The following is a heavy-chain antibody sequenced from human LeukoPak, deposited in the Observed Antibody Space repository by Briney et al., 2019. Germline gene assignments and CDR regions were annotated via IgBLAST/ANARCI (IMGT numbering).Heavy chain of an antibody. J-gene: IGHJ4*02. V-gene: IGHV3-15*01. CDR2: IKSKTDGGTT. CDR3: TTEPYYDILTGYYPIDY. CDR1: GFTFSNAW. Sequence: GGSLRLSCAASGFTFSNAWMSWVRQAPGKGLEWVGRIKSKTDGGTTDYAAPVKGRFTISRDDSKNTLYLQMNSQKTEDTAVYYCTTEPYYDILTGYYPIDYWGQGTLVTVSS. D-gene: IGHD3-9*01.